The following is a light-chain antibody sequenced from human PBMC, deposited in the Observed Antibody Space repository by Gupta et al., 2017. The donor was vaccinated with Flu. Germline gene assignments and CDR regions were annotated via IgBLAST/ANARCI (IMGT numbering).Light chain of an antibody. V-gene: IGLV2-11*01. Sequence: QSXLTQPXSVSGSXGQSVTIACTGTSSDVGGYNYVSWYQQHPGKAPKLMIYDVSKRPSGVPDRFSGSKSGNTASLPISGLQAEDEADYYCCSYAGSYTWVFGTGTKVTVL. CDR3: CSYAGSYTWV. CDR2: DVS. J-gene: IGLJ1*01. CDR1: SSDVGGYNY.